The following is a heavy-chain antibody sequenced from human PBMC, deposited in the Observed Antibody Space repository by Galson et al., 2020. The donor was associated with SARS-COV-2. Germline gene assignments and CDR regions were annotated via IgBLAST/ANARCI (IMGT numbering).Heavy chain of an antibody. V-gene: IGHV3-33*01. D-gene: IGHD6-19*01. CDR1: GFTFSSYG. CDR2: IWYDGSNK. J-gene: IGHJ4*02. CDR3: ARDEISSGWYFDY. Sequence: QLGESLKISCAASGFTFSSYGMHWVRQAPGKGLEWVAVIWYDGSNKYYADSVKGQFTISRDNSKNTLYLQMNSLRAEDTAVYYCARDEISSGWYFDYWGQGTLVTVSS.